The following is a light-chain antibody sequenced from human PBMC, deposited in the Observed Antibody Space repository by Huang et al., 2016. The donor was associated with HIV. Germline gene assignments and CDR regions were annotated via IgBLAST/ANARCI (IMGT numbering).Light chain of an antibody. CDR3: QQYYSLPQT. V-gene: IGKV4-1*01. J-gene: IGKJ1*01. Sequence: DIIMSQSPESLTVSLGERATLNCRSSQSVYASSTSKDDMAWFQQKPGQPPKLSLFWASSREVGVPDRFSGGGSGTHFTLTIANLQPEDAAIYYCQQYYSLPQTFGQGTRV. CDR2: WAS. CDR1: QSVYASSTSKDD.